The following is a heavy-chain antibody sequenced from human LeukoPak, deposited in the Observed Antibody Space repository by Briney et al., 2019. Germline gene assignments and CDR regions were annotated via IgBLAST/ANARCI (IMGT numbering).Heavy chain of an antibody. CDR3: AKDTNSGYDYNAFDI. Sequence: PGGSLRLSCAASGFTFDDYAMHWVRQAPGKGLEWVSGISWNSGSIGYADSVKGRFTISRDNAKNSLYLQMNSLRAEDMALYYCAKDTNSGYDYNAFDIWGQGTMVTASS. CDR2: ISWNSGSI. J-gene: IGHJ3*02. V-gene: IGHV3-9*03. CDR1: GFTFDDYA. D-gene: IGHD5-12*01.